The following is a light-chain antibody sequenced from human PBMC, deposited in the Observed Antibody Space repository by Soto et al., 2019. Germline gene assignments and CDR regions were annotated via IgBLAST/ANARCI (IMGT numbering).Light chain of an antibody. CDR3: MQATHWPPT. V-gene: IGKV2-30*01. CDR2: RAS. J-gene: IGKJ1*01. CDR1: QSLVFSDGNAY. Sequence: DVVMTQSPLSLPVTLGQPASISCKSSQSLVFSDGNAYLNWFQQRLGQSPRRLIYRASNRDSGVPDRFSGSWSGTDFTLQINGVEAEDVGVYYCMQATHWPPTFGRGTRVEIK.